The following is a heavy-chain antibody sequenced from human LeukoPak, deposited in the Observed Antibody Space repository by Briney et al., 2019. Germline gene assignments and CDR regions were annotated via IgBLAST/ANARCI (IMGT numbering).Heavy chain of an antibody. Sequence: GGSLRLSCAASGFTFSSYWMHWVRQAPGKGLVWVSRINSDGSSTSYADSVKGRFTISRDNAKNTLYLQMTSLRAEDTAVYYCARAGITMVRGVITPDYWGQGTLVTVSS. J-gene: IGHJ4*02. D-gene: IGHD3-10*01. CDR1: GFTFSSYW. CDR3: ARAGITMVRGVITPDY. CDR2: INSDGSST. V-gene: IGHV3-74*01.